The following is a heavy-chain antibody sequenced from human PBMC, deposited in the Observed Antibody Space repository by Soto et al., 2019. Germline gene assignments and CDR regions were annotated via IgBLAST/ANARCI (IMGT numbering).Heavy chain of an antibody. CDR3: ATDGAGSYHTSMDV. CDR2: ISYDGSNP. CDR1: GFSFSGYG. Sequence: VGSLSLSCAASGFSFSGYGMHWVRQAPGKGLEWVAIISYDGSNPNYADSVKGRFTISRDNSKNTLYLQMNRLRAEDTAVYYCATDGAGSYHTSMDVWGQGTAVTVSS. J-gene: IGHJ6*02. D-gene: IGHD3-10*01. V-gene: IGHV3-30*03.